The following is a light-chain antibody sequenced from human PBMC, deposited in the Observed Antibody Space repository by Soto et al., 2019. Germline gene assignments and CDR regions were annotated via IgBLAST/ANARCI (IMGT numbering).Light chain of an antibody. J-gene: IGLJ3*02. CDR1: SSDVGGYNY. V-gene: IGLV2-14*01. CDR2: EVS. CDR3: SSYTRSSTWV. Sequence: QSVLTQPASVSGSPGQSITISCTGTSSDVGGYNYVSWYQQHPGKAPKLMIYEVSHRPSGVSNRFSGSKSGNTASLTISGLQAEDEADYYCSSYTRSSTWVFGGGTKLTVL.